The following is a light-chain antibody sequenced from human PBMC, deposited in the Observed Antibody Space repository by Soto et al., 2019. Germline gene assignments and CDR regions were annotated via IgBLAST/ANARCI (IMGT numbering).Light chain of an antibody. Sequence: QSVLTQPPSVSGAPGQRVTISCTGSSSNIGAGYDVHWYQQLPGTAPKLLIYGNNNRPSGVPDRFSGSKSGTSASLAITGLQAEDEADYYCQSYDSRLSGWVFGGETKLTVL. CDR2: GNN. CDR1: SSNIGAGYD. V-gene: IGLV1-40*01. CDR3: QSYDSRLSGWV. J-gene: IGLJ3*02.